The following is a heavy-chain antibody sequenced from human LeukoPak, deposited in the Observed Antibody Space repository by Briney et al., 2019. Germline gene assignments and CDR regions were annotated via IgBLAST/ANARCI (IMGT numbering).Heavy chain of an antibody. V-gene: IGHV4-39*01. CDR1: GFTFSGFW. Sequence: GSLRLSCAVSGFTFSGFWMSWSRQAPGKGLEWIGGAYYSGTTYYSPSLKSRVTISVDTSRNHFSLNLNSVTAADTAVYYCARHSSSAWYYYFDYWGQGSFVTVSS. CDR2: AYYSGTT. J-gene: IGHJ4*02. D-gene: IGHD6-19*01. CDR3: ARHSSSAWYYYFDY.